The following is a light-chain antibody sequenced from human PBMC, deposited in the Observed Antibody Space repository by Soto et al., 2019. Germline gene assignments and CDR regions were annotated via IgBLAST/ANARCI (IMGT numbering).Light chain of an antibody. J-gene: IGKJ4*01. V-gene: IGKV3-20*01. CDR1: QTVRNNY. CDR2: DAS. Sequence: EFVLTQSPGTLSFSPGERATLPCRASQTVRNNYLAWYQQKPGQAPRLLIYDASSRATGIPDRFSGGGSGTDFTLTISRLEPEDFAVYYCQQFSSYPLTFGGGTKVDIK. CDR3: QQFSSYPLT.